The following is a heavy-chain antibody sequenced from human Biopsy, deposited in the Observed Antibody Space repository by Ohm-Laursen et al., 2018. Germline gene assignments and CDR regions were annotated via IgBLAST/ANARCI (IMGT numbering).Heavy chain of an antibody. CDR3: ARDPIVGSKADGMDV. J-gene: IGHJ6*02. Sequence: SLRLSCAASGFTFSVYAMHWVRQAPGKGLEWVAIIWYDGSREYYADSVKGRFTISRDNSKNTVYLQMNSLRVEDTAVYYCARDPIVGSKADGMDVWGQGTTVTVSS. V-gene: IGHV3-33*01. D-gene: IGHD1-26*01. CDR2: IWYDGSRE. CDR1: GFTFSVYA.